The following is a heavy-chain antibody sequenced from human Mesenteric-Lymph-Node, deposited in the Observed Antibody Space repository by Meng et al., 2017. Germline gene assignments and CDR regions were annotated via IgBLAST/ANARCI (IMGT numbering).Heavy chain of an antibody. CDR2: INPSSGGT. CDR3: ARVGYFGSGSYLRY. CDR1: GYTFTDYY. D-gene: IGHD3-10*01. V-gene: IGHV1-2*02. J-gene: IGHJ4*02. Sequence: ASVKVSCKASGYTFTDYYIHWVRQAPGQGLEWMGWINPSSGGTNYAQKFQGRVTMTRDTSISTVYMELSRLRSDDTAVYYCARVGYFGSGSYLRYWGQGTLVTVS.